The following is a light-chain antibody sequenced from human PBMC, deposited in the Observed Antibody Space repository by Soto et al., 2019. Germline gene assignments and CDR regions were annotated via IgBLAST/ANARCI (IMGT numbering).Light chain of an antibody. Sequence: QSVLTQPPSASGTPGQTVIISCSGSRSDIGSNSVNWYLHLPGTAPKLLIYNNNQRPSGVPDRFSGSKSGTSASLAISGLQSEDEADYYCAAWDDSLTGPVFGTGTKVTVL. V-gene: IGLV1-44*01. CDR2: NNN. CDR1: RSDIGSNS. CDR3: AAWDDSLTGPV. J-gene: IGLJ1*01.